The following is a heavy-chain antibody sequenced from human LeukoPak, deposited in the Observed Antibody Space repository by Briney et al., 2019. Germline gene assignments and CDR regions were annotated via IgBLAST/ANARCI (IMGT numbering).Heavy chain of an antibody. CDR1: GYSISSGYY. J-gene: IGHJ6*03. Sequence: SETLSLTCTVSGYSISSGYYWGWIRQPPGKGLEWIGSIYHSGSTYYNPSLKSRVTISVDTSKNQFSLKLSSVTAADTAVYYCAEQLVLAYMDVWGKGTTVTISS. D-gene: IGHD6-6*01. V-gene: IGHV4-38-2*02. CDR3: AEQLVLAYMDV. CDR2: IYHSGST.